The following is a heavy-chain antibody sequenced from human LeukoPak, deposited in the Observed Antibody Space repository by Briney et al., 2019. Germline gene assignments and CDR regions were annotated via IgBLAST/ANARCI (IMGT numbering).Heavy chain of an antibody. CDR3: AKFVVVTFDAFDI. CDR1: GFTFSTYA. Sequence: PGGSLRLSCAASGFTFSTYAMTWVRQSPGKGLEWVSTISGRGVAAYYADSVKGRFTISRDNSKNTLYLQMNSLRAEDTAVYYCAKFVVVTFDAFDIWGQGTMVTVSS. CDR2: ISGRGVAA. J-gene: IGHJ3*02. D-gene: IGHD2-21*02. V-gene: IGHV3-23*01.